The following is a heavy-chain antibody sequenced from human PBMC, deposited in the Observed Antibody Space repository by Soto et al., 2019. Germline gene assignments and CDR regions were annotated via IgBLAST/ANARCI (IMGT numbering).Heavy chain of an antibody. CDR1: GFTVSSDY. CDR2: IYSGGST. Sequence: VGSLRLSCAASGFTVSSDYMSWFRQAPVKGLEWVSFIYSGGSTYYADSVKGRFTISRDNSKNTLYLQMNSLRAEDTAVYYCARDNYDFWSGRNGMDVWGQGTTVTVSS. J-gene: IGHJ6*02. V-gene: IGHV3-53*01. CDR3: ARDNYDFWSGRNGMDV. D-gene: IGHD3-3*01.